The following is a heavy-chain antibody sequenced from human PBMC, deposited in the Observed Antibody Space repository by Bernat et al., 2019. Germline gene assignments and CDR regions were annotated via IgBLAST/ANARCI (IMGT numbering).Heavy chain of an antibody. D-gene: IGHD3-3*01. CDR2: ISYDGSNK. Sequence: QVQLVESGGGVVQPGRSLRLSCAASGFTFSSYAMHWVRQAPGKGLEWVAVISYDGSNKYKADSVKGRFTISRDNSKNTLYLQMNSLRAEDTAVYYCARDHDFWSGYYTRFDPWGQGTLVTVSS. CDR1: GFTFSSYA. CDR3: ARDHDFWSGYYTRFDP. V-gene: IGHV3-30-3*01. J-gene: IGHJ5*02.